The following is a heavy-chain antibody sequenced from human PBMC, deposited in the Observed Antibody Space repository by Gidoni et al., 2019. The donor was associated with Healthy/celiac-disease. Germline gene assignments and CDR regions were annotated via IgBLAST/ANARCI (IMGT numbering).Heavy chain of an antibody. CDR2: IKSKTDGGTT. Sequence: EVQLVESGGGLVKPGGSLRLSCAASGFTFSNAWMSWVRQAPGKGLEWVVRIKSKTDGGTTDYAAPVKGRFTISIDDSKNTLYLQMNSLKTEDTAVYYCTTVIPQIPYSRLGWGYWGQGTLVTVSS. CDR3: TTVIPQIPYSRLGWGY. V-gene: IGHV3-15*01. J-gene: IGHJ4*02. D-gene: IGHD3-22*01. CDR1: GFTFSNAW.